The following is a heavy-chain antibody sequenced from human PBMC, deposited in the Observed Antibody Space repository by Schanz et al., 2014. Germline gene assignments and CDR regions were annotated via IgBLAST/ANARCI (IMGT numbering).Heavy chain of an antibody. CDR2: ISGRGDST. J-gene: IGHJ6*02. D-gene: IGHD1-26*01. CDR1: GFSFSTYA. V-gene: IGHV3-23*04. CDR3: ARGLIVGDGQHFYFSYGLDV. Sequence: EVQLVESGGGLAQPGGSLRLSCAASGFSFSTYAMNWVRQAPGKGLEWVSLISGRGDSTHYADSVKGRFTISRDNIASSLFLQMNSLRAEDSAVYYCARGLIVGDGQHFYFSYGLDVWGQGTTVTVSS.